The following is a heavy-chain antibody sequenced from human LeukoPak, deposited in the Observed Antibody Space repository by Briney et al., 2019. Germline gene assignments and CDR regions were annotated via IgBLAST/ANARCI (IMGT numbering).Heavy chain of an antibody. V-gene: IGHV4-59*01. CDR2: IYYSGST. CDR3: ARGSVPAAKTPWFDP. J-gene: IGHJ5*02. Sequence: SETLSLTCTVSGGSISSYYWSWIRQPPGKGLEWIGYIYYSGSTNYNPSLKSRATISVDTSKNQFSLKLSSVTAADTAVYYCARGSVPAAKTPWFDPWGQGTLVTVSS. D-gene: IGHD2-2*01. CDR1: GGSISSYY.